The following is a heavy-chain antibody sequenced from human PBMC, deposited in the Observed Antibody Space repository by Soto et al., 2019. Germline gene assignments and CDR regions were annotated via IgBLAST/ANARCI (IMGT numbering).Heavy chain of an antibody. V-gene: IGHV4-59*01. Sequence: QVQLQESGPGLVKPSETLSFTCTVSGGSISNYYWTWIRQPPGKGLEWIGYIYYSGSTSYNPSLKSRVTISVDTSKKQFFLKLSSVTAADMAVYYCARVISAYDWYYYMDVWGKGTTVTVSS. CDR3: ARVISAYDWYYYMDV. D-gene: IGHD5-12*01. CDR1: GGSISNYY. J-gene: IGHJ6*03. CDR2: IYYSGST.